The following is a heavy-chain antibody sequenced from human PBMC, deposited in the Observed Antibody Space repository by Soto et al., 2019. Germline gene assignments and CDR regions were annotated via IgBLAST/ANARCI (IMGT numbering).Heavy chain of an antibody. Sequence: QVQLVESGGGVVQPGRSLRLSCAASGFTFSSYGMHWVRQAPGKGLEWVAVISYDGSNKYYADSVKGRFTISRDNSKNTLYLQMNSLRAEDTAVYYCASGDGWFLRYWGQGTLVTVSS. V-gene: IGHV3-30*03. CDR2: ISYDGSNK. CDR3: ASGDGWFLRY. D-gene: IGHD6-19*01. J-gene: IGHJ4*02. CDR1: GFTFSSYG.